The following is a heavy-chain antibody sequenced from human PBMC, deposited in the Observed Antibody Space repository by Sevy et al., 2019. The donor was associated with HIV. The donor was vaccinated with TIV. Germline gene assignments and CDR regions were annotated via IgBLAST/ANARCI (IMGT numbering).Heavy chain of an antibody. CDR1: GYIFSNYW. V-gene: IGHV3-74*01. Sequence: GGSLRLSCEGSGYIFSNYWMHWVRQAPGKGVEWVSRVNSDGGGTAYADSVKGRFTISRDNAENTMSLQMNSLRAEDTGLYYCVAANSWEDYWGQGTQVTVSS. CDR2: VNSDGGGT. D-gene: IGHD6-13*01. J-gene: IGHJ4*02. CDR3: VAANSWEDY.